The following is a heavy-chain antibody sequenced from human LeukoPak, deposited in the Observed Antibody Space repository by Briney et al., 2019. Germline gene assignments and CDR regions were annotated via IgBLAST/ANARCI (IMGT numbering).Heavy chain of an antibody. CDR1: GGSISSGGYY. V-gene: IGHV4-31*03. CDR3: ARETTVTTPDAFDI. CDR2: IYYSGST. D-gene: IGHD4-17*01. J-gene: IGHJ3*02. Sequence: SETLSLTCTVSGGSISSGGYYWSWIRQHPGKGLEWIGYIYYSGSTYYNPSLKSRVTISVDTSKNQFSLKLSSVTAADTAVYYCARETTVTTPDAFDIWGQGTMVTVSS.